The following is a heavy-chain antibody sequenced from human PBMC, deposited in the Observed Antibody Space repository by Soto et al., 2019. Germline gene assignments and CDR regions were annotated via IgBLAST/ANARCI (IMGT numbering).Heavy chain of an antibody. CDR3: AMVDVYVTPSPQDV. D-gene: IGHD3-16*01. Sequence: QVQLVQSGAEVKNPGASVKVSCKASGYSFTRYGIGWARQAPGQGLEWMGWINAYNGNTNYARNLQGRLTLTTDTSTTTAYMELRSLRSKDTAIYYCAMVDVYVTPSPQDVWGQGTTVTVSS. CDR2: INAYNGNT. V-gene: IGHV1-18*01. CDR1: GYSFTRYG. J-gene: IGHJ6*02.